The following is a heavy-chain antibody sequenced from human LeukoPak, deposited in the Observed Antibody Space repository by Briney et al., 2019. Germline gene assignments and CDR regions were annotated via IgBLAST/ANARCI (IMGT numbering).Heavy chain of an antibody. D-gene: IGHD3/OR15-3a*01. CDR3: ARQTGSGLFILP. CDR1: GGSISSGSYY. J-gene: IGHJ4*02. V-gene: IGHV4-39*01. CDR2: IYYSGNT. Sequence: SETLSLTCTVSGGSISSGSYYWSWIRQPAGKGLEWIGSIYYSGNTYYNASLKSQVSISIDTSKDQFSLRLTSVTAADTAVYYCARQTGSGLFILPGGQGTLVTVSS.